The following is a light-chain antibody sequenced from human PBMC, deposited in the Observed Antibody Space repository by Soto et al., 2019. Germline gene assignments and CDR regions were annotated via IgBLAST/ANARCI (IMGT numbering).Light chain of an antibody. J-gene: IGKJ1*01. CDR3: QQYYTSPWT. V-gene: IGKV1-8*01. CDR2: DAS. CDR1: QGISSY. Sequence: AIRMTQSPSSFSASTGDRVTITCRASQGISSYLAWYQQKPGKAPKLLIYDASTLQSGVPSRFSGSGSGTEFTLTISCLQSEDFASYHCQQYYTSPWTFGQGTKVEIK.